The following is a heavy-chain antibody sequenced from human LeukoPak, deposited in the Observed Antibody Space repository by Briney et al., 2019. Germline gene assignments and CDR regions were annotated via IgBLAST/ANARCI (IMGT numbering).Heavy chain of an antibody. CDR2: IYGGGST. CDR1: GFTVSSNY. Sequence: AGGSLRLSCAASGFTVSSNYMSWVRQAPGKGLEWVSVIYGGGSTFYADSVKGRFTISRDNSRNTLYLRVNSLRAEDTAVYYCARGGGSMYFDDWGQGTLVTVSS. CDR3: ARGGGSMYFDD. D-gene: IGHD1-26*01. V-gene: IGHV3-53*01. J-gene: IGHJ4*02.